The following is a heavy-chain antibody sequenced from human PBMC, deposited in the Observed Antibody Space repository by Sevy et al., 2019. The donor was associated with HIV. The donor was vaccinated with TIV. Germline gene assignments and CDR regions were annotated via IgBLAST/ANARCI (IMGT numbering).Heavy chain of an antibody. V-gene: IGHV3-7*01. Sequence: GGSLRLSCAASGFTFSSYWMSWVRQAPGKGLEWVANIKQDGSEKYYVDSVKGRFTISRDNAKNSLYLQMNSLGAEDTAVYYCARFNIVVVPAAILSYYYYYGMDVWGQGTTVTVSS. CDR3: ARFNIVVVPAAILSYYYYYGMDV. CDR2: IKQDGSEK. CDR1: GFTFSSYW. J-gene: IGHJ6*02. D-gene: IGHD2-2*01.